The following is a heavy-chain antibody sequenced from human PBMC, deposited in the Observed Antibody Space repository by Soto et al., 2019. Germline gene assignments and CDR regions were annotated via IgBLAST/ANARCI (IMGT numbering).Heavy chain of an antibody. V-gene: IGHV3-48*02. J-gene: IGHJ4*02. CDR1: GFSFSSYS. D-gene: IGHD1-1*01. CDR2: ISSGSSTK. CDR3: ARNSVAGWNPFDY. Sequence: EVQLVESGGGLVQPGGSLRLSCAASGFSFSSYSMNWVRQAPGKGLEWVSYISSGSSTKSYADSVKGRFTISRDNAKNSLSLQMDRLRNEDTAGYYCARNSVAGWNPFDYWGQGTLVTVTS.